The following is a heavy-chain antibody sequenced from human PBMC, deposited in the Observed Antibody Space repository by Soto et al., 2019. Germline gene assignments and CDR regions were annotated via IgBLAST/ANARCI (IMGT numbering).Heavy chain of an antibody. CDR2: IYTSGST. V-gene: IGHV4-4*07. CDR1: GGSLSRYY. D-gene: IGHD6-6*01. Sequence: PSXPRSLTCAVAGGSLSRYYWSWLRQPAGKGLEWIGRIYTSGSTNYNPSLKSRVTMSVDTSKNQFSLKLSSVTAADTAVYYCARDSRVERYRDEWCQGTRVTVSS. CDR3: ARDSRVERYRDE. J-gene: IGHJ4*02.